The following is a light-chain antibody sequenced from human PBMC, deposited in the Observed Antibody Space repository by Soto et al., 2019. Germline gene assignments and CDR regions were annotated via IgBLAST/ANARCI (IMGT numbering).Light chain of an antibody. CDR2: WAS. J-gene: IGKJ4*01. CDR3: QHYYSTPLT. Sequence: DIVMTQSPDSLAVSLGERATINCKSSQSILYSSNNKNYLAWYQQKPGQPPMVLIYWASTRESGVPDRFSGSGSGTDFTLTINSLQAEDVAVYYCQHYYSTPLTFGGGTKVDIK. V-gene: IGKV4-1*01. CDR1: QSILYSSNNKNY.